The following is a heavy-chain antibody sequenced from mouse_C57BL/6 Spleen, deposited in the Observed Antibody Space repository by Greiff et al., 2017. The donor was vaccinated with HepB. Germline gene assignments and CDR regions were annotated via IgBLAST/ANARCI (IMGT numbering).Heavy chain of an antibody. CDR3: TRDYGSSYGGYFDY. V-gene: IGHV5-9-1*02. Sequence: EVKLVESGEGLVKPGGSLKLSCAASGFTFSSYAMSWVRQTPEKRLEWVAYISSGGDYIYYADTVKGRFTISRDNARNTLYLQMSSLKSEDTAMYYCTRDYGSSYGGYFDYWGQGTTLTVSS. CDR2: ISSGGDYI. CDR1: GFTFSSYA. J-gene: IGHJ2*01. D-gene: IGHD1-1*01.